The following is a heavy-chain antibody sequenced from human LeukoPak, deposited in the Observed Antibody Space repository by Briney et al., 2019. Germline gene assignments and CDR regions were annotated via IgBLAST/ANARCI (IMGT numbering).Heavy chain of an antibody. CDR3: TTVEHY. D-gene: IGHD4-23*01. J-gene: IGHJ4*02. V-gene: IGHV3-74*03. CDR1: GLTFRNYW. CDR2: VKTDGSST. Sequence: PGGSLRLSCAVSGLTFRNYWMHWVRHAPGKGLVWVSGVKTDGSSTMYADSVRGRFSISRDDAKNTLYLQMNSLRDEDTAVYYCTTVEHYWGQGTLVTVSS.